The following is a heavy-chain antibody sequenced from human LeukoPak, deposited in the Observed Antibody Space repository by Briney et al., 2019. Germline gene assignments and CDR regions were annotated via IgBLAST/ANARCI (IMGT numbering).Heavy chain of an antibody. J-gene: IGHJ4*02. V-gene: IGHV3-53*01. CDR1: GFTVSSHY. Sequence: GGSLRLSCAVSGFTVSSHYMSWVRQATGKGLEWVSVIYSGGSTDYADSVKGRFSISRDNSKNTLYLQMNSLRAEDTAVYYCASKGANSYWGQGTLVTVSS. CDR2: IYSGGST. D-gene: IGHD1-26*01. CDR3: ASKGANSY.